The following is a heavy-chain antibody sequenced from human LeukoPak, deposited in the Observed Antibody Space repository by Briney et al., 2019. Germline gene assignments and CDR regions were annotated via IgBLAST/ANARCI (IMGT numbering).Heavy chain of an antibody. CDR1: GFTFSSYG. CDR3: AKDGTYYYGSGSYRSPMGDYYYGMDV. J-gene: IGHJ6*02. V-gene: IGHV3-30*18. CDR2: ISYDGSNK. Sequence: GGSLRLSCAASGFTFSSYGMHWVRRAPGKGLEWVAVISYDGSNKYYADSVKGRFTISRDNSKNTLYLQMNSLRAEDTAVYYCAKDGTYYYGSGSYRSPMGDYYYGMDVWGQGTTVTVSS. D-gene: IGHD3-10*01.